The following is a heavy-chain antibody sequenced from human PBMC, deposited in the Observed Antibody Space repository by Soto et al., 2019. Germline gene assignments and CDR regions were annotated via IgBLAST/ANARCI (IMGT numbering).Heavy chain of an antibody. Sequence: ASVKVSCKASGYTFTSYDINWVRQATGQGLELMGWMNPNSGNTGYAQKFQGRVTMTRNTSISTDYMELSSLRSEETDVYYCARGYRYYGSGSVDAFDIWGQVTMFTVSS. CDR1: GYTFTSYD. J-gene: IGHJ3*02. CDR2: MNPNSGNT. CDR3: ARGYRYYGSGSVDAFDI. V-gene: IGHV1-8*01. D-gene: IGHD3-10*01.